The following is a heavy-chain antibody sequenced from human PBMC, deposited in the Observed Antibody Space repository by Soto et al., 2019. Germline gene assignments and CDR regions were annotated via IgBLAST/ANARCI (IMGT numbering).Heavy chain of an antibody. CDR3: ARGYSINWYYFDY. D-gene: IGHD6-13*01. CDR2: IYYSGTT. V-gene: IGHV4-59*01. Sequence: SETLSLTCIVSGGSISTYYWSWIRQPPGKGLEWIGYIYYSGTTNYNPTLKSRVTLSVDTSKNHFALNLTSVTAADTAVYYCARGYSINWYYFDYWGQGTLVTVSS. J-gene: IGHJ4*02. CDR1: GGSISTYY.